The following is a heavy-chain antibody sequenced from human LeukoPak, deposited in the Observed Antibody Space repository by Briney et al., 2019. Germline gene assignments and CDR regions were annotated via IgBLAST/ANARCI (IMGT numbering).Heavy chain of an antibody. CDR1: GGSISSGGYS. D-gene: IGHD3-10*01. CDR2: IYHSGST. V-gene: IGHV4-30-2*01. Sequence: SETLSLTCAVSGGSISSGGYSWRWIRQPPGKGLEWIGYIYHSGSTYYNPSLKSRVTISVDRSKNQFSLKLSSVTAADTAVYYCASSPGRGAFDIWGQGTMVTVSS. J-gene: IGHJ3*02. CDR3: ASSPGRGAFDI.